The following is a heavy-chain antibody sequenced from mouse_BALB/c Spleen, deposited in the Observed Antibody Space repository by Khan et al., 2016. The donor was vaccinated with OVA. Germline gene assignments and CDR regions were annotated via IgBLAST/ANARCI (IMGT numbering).Heavy chain of an antibody. CDR2: IWSGGST. J-gene: IGHJ3*01. V-gene: IGHV2-2*02. Sequence: QVQLKQSGPGLVQPSQSLSITCTVSGFSLTTYGVHWVRQSPGKGLEWLGVIWSGGSTAYNAAFISGLSISKDSSKSQVFIKMNSLQVNDTAIYYCARNDDYDEGLAYWGQGTLVTVSA. D-gene: IGHD2-4*01. CDR1: GFSLTTYG. CDR3: ARNDDYDEGLAY.